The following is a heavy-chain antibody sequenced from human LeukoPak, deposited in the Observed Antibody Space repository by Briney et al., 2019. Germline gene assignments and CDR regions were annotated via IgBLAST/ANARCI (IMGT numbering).Heavy chain of an antibody. V-gene: IGHV4-61*02. CDR2: ISSTGST. J-gene: IGHJ4*02. D-gene: IGHD3-10*01. CDR3: ARDQTYSGSGIYTYFDY. Sequence: KSSETLSLTCTVSGGSISSGSYYWSWIRQPAGKGLEYLGRISSTGSTNYNPSLRSRVTISADTSKNHFSLKLTSVTAADTAVYYCARDQTYSGSGIYTYFDYWGQGILVTVSS. CDR1: GGSISSGSYY.